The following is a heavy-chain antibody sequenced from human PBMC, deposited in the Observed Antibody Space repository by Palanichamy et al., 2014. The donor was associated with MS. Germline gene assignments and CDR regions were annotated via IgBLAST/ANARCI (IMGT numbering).Heavy chain of an antibody. J-gene: IGHJ4*02. CDR1: GFTFSSYA. V-gene: IGHV3-30-3*01. CDR3: ARDLIVVVVVALPDY. D-gene: IGHD2-15*01. Sequence: QVQAGGGLGRRGPAWRSLRLSCAASGFTFSSYAMHWVRQAPGKGLEWVAVISYDGSNKYYADSVKGRFTISRDNSKNTLYLQMNSLRAEDTAVYYCARDLIVVVVVALPDYWGQGTLVTVSS. CDR2: ISYDGSNK.